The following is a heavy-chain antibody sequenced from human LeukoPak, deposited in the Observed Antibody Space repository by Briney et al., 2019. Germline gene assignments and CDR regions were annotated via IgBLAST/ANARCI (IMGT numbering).Heavy chain of an antibody. CDR3: ARGFWSGYYGLYYYYGMDV. CDR2: IYYSGST. D-gene: IGHD3-3*01. Sequence: SETLSLTCTVSGGSISSYYWSWIRQPPGKGLEWIGYIYYSGSTNYNPSLKSRVTISVDTSKNQFSLKLSSVTAADTAVYYCARGFWSGYYGLYYYYGMDVWGQGTTVTVS. CDR1: GGSISSYY. V-gene: IGHV4-59*01. J-gene: IGHJ6*02.